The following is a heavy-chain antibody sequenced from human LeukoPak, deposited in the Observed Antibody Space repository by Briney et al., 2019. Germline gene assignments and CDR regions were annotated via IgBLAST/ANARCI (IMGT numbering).Heavy chain of an antibody. CDR3: ARVTRQLDSRPYYFDY. D-gene: IGHD3-22*01. J-gene: IGHJ4*02. CDR1: GGSFSGYY. CDR2: IYYSGST. Sequence: PSETLSLTCAVYGGSFSGYYWSWIRQPPGKGLEWIGYIYYSGSTYYNPSLKSRVTISVDTSKNQFSLKLSSVTAADTAVYYCARVTRQLDSRPYYFDYWGQGTLVTVSS. V-gene: IGHV4-30-4*08.